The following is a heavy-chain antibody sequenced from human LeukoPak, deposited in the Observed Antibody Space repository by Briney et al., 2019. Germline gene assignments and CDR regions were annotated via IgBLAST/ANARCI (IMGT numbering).Heavy chain of an antibody. D-gene: IGHD3-10*01. Sequence: PGGSLRLSCAASGFTFSSHWMSWVRQAPGKGLEWVANINQDGSEKYYVDSVKGRFTISRDNAKNSLYLHMNSLRAEDTAVYYCARDHRDPGVIFDYWGQGTLVTVSS. J-gene: IGHJ4*02. V-gene: IGHV3-7*01. CDR1: GFTFSSHW. CDR3: ARDHRDPGVIFDY. CDR2: INQDGSEK.